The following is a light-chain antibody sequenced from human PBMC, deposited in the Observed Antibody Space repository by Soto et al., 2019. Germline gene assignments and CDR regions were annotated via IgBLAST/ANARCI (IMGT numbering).Light chain of an antibody. V-gene: IGKV3-15*01. CDR1: QSFSSN. CDR3: QQYNNWPPRYT. CDR2: GAS. J-gene: IGKJ2*01. Sequence: EIVMTQSPATLSVSPGERATLSCRASQSFSSNLAWYQQKPGQAPRLLIYGASTRATGIPARFSGSGSGTEFTLTISSLQSEDFAGYYCQQYNNWPPRYTFGQGTKLEIK.